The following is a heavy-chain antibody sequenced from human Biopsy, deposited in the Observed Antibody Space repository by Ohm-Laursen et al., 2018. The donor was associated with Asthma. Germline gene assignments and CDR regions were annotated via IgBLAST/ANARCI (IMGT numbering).Heavy chain of an antibody. CDR1: GYSFTSYW. V-gene: IGHV5-10-1*01. Sequence: ESLKISCKGSGYSFTSYWISWVRQMPGKGLEWMGRIDPSDSYTNYSPSFQGHVTISADQSISTAYPQWSSLKASDTAMYYCARHTTSFWNDYWGQGTLVTVSS. J-gene: IGHJ4*02. D-gene: IGHD3-3*01. CDR2: IDPSDSYT. CDR3: ARHTTSFWNDY.